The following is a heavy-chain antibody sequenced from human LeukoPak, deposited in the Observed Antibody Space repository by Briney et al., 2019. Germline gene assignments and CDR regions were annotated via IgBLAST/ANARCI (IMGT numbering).Heavy chain of an antibody. CDR3: ASTIDYRTKRDY. CDR2: IYCSGST. D-gene: IGHD4-11*01. CDR1: GGSISSGDYY. J-gene: IGHJ4*02. Sequence: SETLSLTCTVSGGSISSGDYYWSWIRQPPGKGLEWIGYIYCSGSTYYNPSLKSRVTISVDTSKNQFSLKLSSVTAADTAVYYCASTIDYRTKRDYWGQGTLVTVTS. V-gene: IGHV4-30-4*08.